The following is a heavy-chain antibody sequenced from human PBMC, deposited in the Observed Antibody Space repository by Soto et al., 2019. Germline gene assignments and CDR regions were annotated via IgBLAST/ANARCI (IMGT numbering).Heavy chain of an antibody. D-gene: IGHD5-18*01. J-gene: IGHJ3*02. CDR1: GFTVSSNY. CDR2: IYSGGST. Sequence: EVQLVESGGGLVQPGGSLRLSCAASGFTVSSNYMSWVRQAPGKGLEWVSVIYSGGSTYYADSVKGRFTISRDNSKNTLYLQMNSLRAEDTAVYYCARDREYSSGDAFDIWVQGTMVTVSS. V-gene: IGHV3-66*01. CDR3: ARDREYSSGDAFDI.